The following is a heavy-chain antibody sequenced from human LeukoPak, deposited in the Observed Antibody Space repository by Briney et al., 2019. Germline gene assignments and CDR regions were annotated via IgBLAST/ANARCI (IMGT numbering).Heavy chain of an antibody. Sequence: ASVTVSCKASGYTFTSYAMNWVRQAPGQGLEWMGWINTNTGNPTYAQGFTGRFVFSLDTSVSTAYLQISSLKAEDTAVYYCARESQGRITISPDAFDIWGQGTMVTVSS. D-gene: IGHD3-3*01. J-gene: IGHJ3*02. CDR3: ARESQGRITISPDAFDI. V-gene: IGHV7-4-1*02. CDR1: GYTFTSYA. CDR2: INTNTGNP.